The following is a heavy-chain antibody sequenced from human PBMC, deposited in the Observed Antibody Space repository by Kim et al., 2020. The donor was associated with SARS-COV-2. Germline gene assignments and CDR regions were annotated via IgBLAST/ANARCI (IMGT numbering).Heavy chain of an antibody. Sequence: SETLSLTCTVSGGSISSYYWSWIRQPAGKGLEWIGRIYTSGSTNYNPSLKSRVTMSVDTSKNQFSLKLSSVTAADTAVYYCARDGRAVYCSSTSCYIGWFDPWGQGTLVTVSS. CDR1: GGSISSYY. CDR3: ARDGRAVYCSSTSCYIGWFDP. J-gene: IGHJ5*02. V-gene: IGHV4-4*07. D-gene: IGHD2-2*02. CDR2: IYTSGST.